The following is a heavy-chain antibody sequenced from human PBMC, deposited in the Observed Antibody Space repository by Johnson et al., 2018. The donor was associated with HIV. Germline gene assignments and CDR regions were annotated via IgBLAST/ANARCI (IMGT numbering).Heavy chain of an antibody. V-gene: IGHV3-33*06. J-gene: IGHJ3*02. D-gene: IGHD1-26*01. CDR3: AKSWHSGSLYDAFHI. CDR1: GFTFSSYG. CDR2: IWYDGTKK. Sequence: VQLVESGGGVVQPGRSLRLSCAASGFTFSSYGMHWVRQAPGKGLEWVAVIWYDGTKKNYADSVKGRFTISRDSSENTLYLQMNSLRAEDTAVYYCAKSWHSGSLYDAFHIWGQGTMVTVSS.